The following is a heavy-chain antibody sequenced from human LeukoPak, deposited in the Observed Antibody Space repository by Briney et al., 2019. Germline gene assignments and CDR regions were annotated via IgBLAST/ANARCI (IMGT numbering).Heavy chain of an antibody. D-gene: IGHD6-13*01. Sequence: GGSLRLSCAASGFTFSSYGMHWVRQAPGKGLEWVAFIRYDGSNKNYADSVKGRFTISRDNAKNSLYLEMGSLRLEDTAFYYCTRGYSTRHFPFDSWGQGTLVTVSS. V-gene: IGHV3-30*02. J-gene: IGHJ4*02. CDR1: GFTFSSYG. CDR2: IRYDGSNK. CDR3: TRGYSTRHFPFDS.